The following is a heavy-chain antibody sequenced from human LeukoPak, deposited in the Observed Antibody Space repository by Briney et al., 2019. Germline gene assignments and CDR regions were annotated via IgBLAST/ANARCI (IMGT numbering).Heavy chain of an antibody. D-gene: IGHD4-23*01. CDR3: ARRAGGYSHPYDY. Sequence: GGSLRPSCAVSGFTVSGNYMSWIRQGPGKGLEWVSLIYSDDTTLYADSVKGRFTISRDISKNTLYLQMSSLRAEDTAVYYCARRAGGYSHPYDYWGQGVLVTVSS. CDR2: IYSDDTT. J-gene: IGHJ4*02. CDR1: GFTVSGNY. V-gene: IGHV3-53*01.